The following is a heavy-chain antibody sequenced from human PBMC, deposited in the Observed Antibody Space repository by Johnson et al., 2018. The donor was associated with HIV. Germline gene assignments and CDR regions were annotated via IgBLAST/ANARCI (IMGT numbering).Heavy chain of an antibody. D-gene: IGHD4-17*01. J-gene: IGHJ3*02. CDR3: AKGDGDYGAFDI. CDR2: ISAGGGST. V-gene: IGHV3-23*01. CDR1: GFTFDDYG. Sequence: VQLMESGGGVVRPGGSLRLSCAASGFTFDDYGMNWVRQAPGKGLEWVSTISAGGGSTHYAESVKGRFTISRDNSKNTLYLQMNSLRAEDTAVYYCAKGDGDYGAFDIWGQGTMVTVSS.